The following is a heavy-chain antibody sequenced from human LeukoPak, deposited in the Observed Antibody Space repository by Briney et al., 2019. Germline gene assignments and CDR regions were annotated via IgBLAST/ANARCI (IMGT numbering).Heavy chain of an antibody. V-gene: IGHV3-30*04. CDR1: GFTFSTYA. J-gene: IGHJ4*02. CDR2: ISFDGRNK. D-gene: IGHD3-22*01. CDR3: ARGPPNYFDNSGAYYYFDC. Sequence: GGSLRLSCAASGFTFSTYAIHWVRQAPGKGLEWVAVISFDGRNKYYADSVKGRFTISRDNSKDTLYLQMDSLRAEDTAVYYCARGPPNYFDNSGAYYYFDCWGRGTLVTVSS.